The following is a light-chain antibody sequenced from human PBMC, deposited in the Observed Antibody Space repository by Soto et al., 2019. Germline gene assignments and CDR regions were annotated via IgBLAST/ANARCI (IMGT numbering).Light chain of an antibody. CDR2: GAS. Sequence: EIVLTQSPGTLSLPPGERATLSCRASQSVSSSYLAWYQQKPGQAPRLLIYGASSRATGIPDRFSASGSGTDFTLTISRLEPEDFAVYYCQQLGTFGQGTKVEIK. CDR1: QSVSSSY. CDR3: QQLGT. V-gene: IGKV3-20*01. J-gene: IGKJ1*01.